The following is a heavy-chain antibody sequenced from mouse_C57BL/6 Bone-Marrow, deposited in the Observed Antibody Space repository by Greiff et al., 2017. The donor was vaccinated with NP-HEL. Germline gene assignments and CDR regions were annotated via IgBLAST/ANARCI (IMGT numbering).Heavy chain of an antibody. D-gene: IGHD4-1*01. CDR1: GYTFTSYT. CDR3: ARTGTWYFDV. J-gene: IGHJ1*03. V-gene: IGHV1-4*01. Sequence: QVQLQQSGAELARPGASVKMSCKAPGYTFTSYTMHWVKQRPGQGLEWIGYINPSSGYTKYNQKFKDKATLTADKSSSTAYMQLSSLTSEDSAVYYCARTGTWYFDVGGTGTTVTVSS. CDR2: INPSSGYT.